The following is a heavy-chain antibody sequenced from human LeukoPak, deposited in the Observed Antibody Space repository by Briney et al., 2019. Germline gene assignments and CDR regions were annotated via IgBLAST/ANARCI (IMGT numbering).Heavy chain of an antibody. D-gene: IGHD2-2*01. CDR1: GYTFTSYA. Sequence: ASVKVSCKASGYTFTSYAMHWVRQAPGQGLEWMGWINPNSGGTNYAQKFQGRVTMTRDTSISTAYMELSRLRSDDTAVYYCARDLSLDCSSTSCYRADAFDIWGQGTMVTVSS. CDR3: ARDLSLDCSSTSCYRADAFDI. CDR2: INPNSGGT. V-gene: IGHV1-2*02. J-gene: IGHJ3*02.